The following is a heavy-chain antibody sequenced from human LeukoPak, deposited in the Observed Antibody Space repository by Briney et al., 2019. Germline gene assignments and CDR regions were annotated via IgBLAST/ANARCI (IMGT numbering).Heavy chain of an antibody. CDR1: GFTFSSYA. J-gene: IGHJ6*02. Sequence: GGSLRLSCAASGFTFSSYAMSWVRQAPGKGLEWVSAISGSGGSTYYADSVKGRFTIFRDNSKNTLYLQMNSLRAEDTAVYYCAKGVARGSGLYYYYGMDVWGQGTTVTVSS. CDR2: ISGSGGST. V-gene: IGHV3-23*01. CDR3: AKGVARGSGLYYYYGMDV. D-gene: IGHD3-10*01.